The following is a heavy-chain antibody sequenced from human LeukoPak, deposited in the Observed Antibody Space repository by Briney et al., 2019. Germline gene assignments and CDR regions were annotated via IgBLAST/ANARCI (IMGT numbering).Heavy chain of an antibody. D-gene: IGHD5-12*01. Sequence: SETLSLTCTVSGYSISSGYYWGWIRQHPGKRLEWVGSIYSSGNTYYNPTLKSRVTISVDTSKNQFSLNLTSVTAADAAVYYCARDLGYSGFDWAPWGQGTLVTVSS. CDR3: ARDLGYSGFDWAP. CDR1: GYSISSGYY. J-gene: IGHJ5*02. CDR2: IYSSGNT. V-gene: IGHV4-38-2*02.